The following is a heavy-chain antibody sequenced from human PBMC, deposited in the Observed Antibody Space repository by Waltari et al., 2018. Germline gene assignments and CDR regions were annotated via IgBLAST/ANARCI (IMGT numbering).Heavy chain of an antibody. CDR2: ISPGDSDV. CDR3: ARASEGDHCTSTKCFAGWFDP. J-gene: IGHJ5*02. Sequence: EVQLVQSGTEVKKPGESLKISCKVSGYTFTRYWIGWVRQMPGQGPEWMGLISPGDSDVRYSPSFQGQVTISADKSISTAYLQWSSLKASDSAIYYCARASEGDHCTSTKCFAGWFDPWGQGTHVTVSA. CDR1: GYTFTRYW. V-gene: IGHV5-51*03. D-gene: IGHD2-2*01.